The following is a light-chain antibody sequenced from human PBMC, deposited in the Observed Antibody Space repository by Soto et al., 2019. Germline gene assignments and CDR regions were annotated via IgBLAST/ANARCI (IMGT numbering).Light chain of an antibody. CDR3: QQYNQWPLYT. CDR2: GAS. Sequence: EIVMTQSPATLSVSPGEGATLSCRASQSVSGNSAWYQQKPGQAPRLLIYGASTRATGIPARFSGGGSGTDFTLTISSLQSEDFAIYYCQQYNQWPLYTFGQGTKLEI. V-gene: IGKV3-15*01. J-gene: IGKJ2*01. CDR1: QSVSGN.